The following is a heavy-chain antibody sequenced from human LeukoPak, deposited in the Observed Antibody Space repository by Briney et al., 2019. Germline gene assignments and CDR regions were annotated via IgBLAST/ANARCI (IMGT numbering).Heavy chain of an antibody. V-gene: IGHV3-15*01. J-gene: IGHJ4*02. Sequence: GGSLRLSCAASGFTFSNTWMNWVRQAPRQGLEWVGRIKRIIDGGTTDYAAPVKGRFTVSRDDSINTLYLQMSSLKTEDTAVYYCAAQGGSGDLRYWGQGTLVTVPS. CDR3: AAQGGSGDLRY. CDR1: GFTFSNTW. D-gene: IGHD4-17*01. CDR2: IKRIIDGGTT.